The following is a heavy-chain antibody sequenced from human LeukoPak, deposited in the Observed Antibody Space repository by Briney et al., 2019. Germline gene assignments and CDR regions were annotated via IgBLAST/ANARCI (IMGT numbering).Heavy chain of an antibody. CDR1: GGSISSSSAY. J-gene: IGHJ4*02. V-gene: IGHV4-39*02. CDR2: IYCSKNT. Sequence: SETLSLTCTVSGGSISSSSAYWGWIRQPPGKELEWIGSIYCSKNTYYNPSLKSRVTISADTSKNHFSLTLGSVSATDTAVYYCSSPRGFSYGYFDYWGQGTLVTVSS. D-gene: IGHD5-18*01. CDR3: SSPRGFSYGYFDY.